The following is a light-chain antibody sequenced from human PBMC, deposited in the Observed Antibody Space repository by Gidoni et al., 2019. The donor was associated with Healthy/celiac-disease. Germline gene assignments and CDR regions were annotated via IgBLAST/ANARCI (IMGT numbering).Light chain of an antibody. CDR2: KDS. Sequence: SYQLPQPPSVSVSPGQTARTTCSGDALPKQYAYCYQQKPGQAPVLVIYKDSERPSGIPERFSGSSSGTTVTLTISGVQAEDEADYYCQSADSSGTYKVFGGGTKLTVL. V-gene: IGLV3-25*03. J-gene: IGLJ3*02. CDR1: ALPKQY. CDR3: QSADSSGTYKV.